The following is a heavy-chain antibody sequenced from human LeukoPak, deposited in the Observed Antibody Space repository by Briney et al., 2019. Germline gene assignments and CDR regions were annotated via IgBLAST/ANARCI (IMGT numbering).Heavy chain of an antibody. D-gene: IGHD6-19*01. V-gene: IGHV3-7*01. CDR1: GFTFSSNW. Sequence: GGSLRLSCAASGFTFSSNWMSWVRQAPGKGLEWVANIKQDGSEKYYVDSVKGRFTISRDNAKSSLYLQMNRLRAEDTAVYYCASGHEYGWYQDHWGQGTLVTVSS. CDR3: ASGHEYGWYQDH. J-gene: IGHJ4*02. CDR2: IKQDGSEK.